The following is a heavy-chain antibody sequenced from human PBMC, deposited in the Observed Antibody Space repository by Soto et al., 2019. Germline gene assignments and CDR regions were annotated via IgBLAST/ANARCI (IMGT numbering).Heavy chain of an antibody. J-gene: IGHJ5*02. D-gene: IGHD3-10*01. CDR2: IYYSGST. CDR1: GGSISSYY. V-gene: IGHV4-59*01. CDR3: AREHYGSGSDFGLSWFDP. Sequence: SETLSLTCTVSGGSISSYYWSWTRQPPGKGLEWIGYIYYSGSTNYNPSLESRVTISVDTSKNQFSLKPSSVTAADTAVYYCAREHYGSGSDFGLSWFDPWGQGTLVTVSS.